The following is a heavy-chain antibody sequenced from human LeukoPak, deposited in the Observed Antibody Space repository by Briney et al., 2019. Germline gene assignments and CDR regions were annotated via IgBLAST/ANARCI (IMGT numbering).Heavy chain of an antibody. CDR1: GGPISSYY. D-gene: IGHD3-10*01. J-gene: IGHJ4*02. CDR2: IYYSGST. CDR3: ASTVGETIDY. V-gene: IGHV4-59*01. Sequence: SETLSLTCTVSGGPISSYYWSWIRQPPGKGLEWIGYIYYSGSTNYNPSLKSRVTISVDTSKNQFSLKLSSVTAADTAVYYCASTVGETIDYWGQGTLVTVSS.